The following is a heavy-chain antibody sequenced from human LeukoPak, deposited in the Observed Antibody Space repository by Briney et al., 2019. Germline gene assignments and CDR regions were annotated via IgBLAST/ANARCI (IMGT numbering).Heavy chain of an antibody. Sequence: SGGSLRLSCAASGFTFSSYSMNWVRQAPGKGLEWVSSISSSSDYIYYADSVKGRFTISRVNAKNSLYLQMNSLRAEDTAVYYCARKTDSSGSGDYWGQGTLVTVSS. J-gene: IGHJ4*02. V-gene: IGHV3-21*01. CDR2: ISSSSDYI. CDR3: ARKTDSSGSGDY. D-gene: IGHD3-22*01. CDR1: GFTFSSYS.